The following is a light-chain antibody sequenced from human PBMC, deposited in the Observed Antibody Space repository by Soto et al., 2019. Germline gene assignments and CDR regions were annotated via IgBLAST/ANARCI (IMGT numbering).Light chain of an antibody. J-gene: IGLJ1*01. CDR1: SSDVGGYNY. Sequence: QSALTQPRSVSGSPGQSVTISCTGTSSDVGGYNYVSWYLQHPGKAPKVMIYDVSKRPSGVPDRFSGSKSGNTASLTISGLQSEDEADYYCCSFAGNYIYVFVTGTKLTVL. CDR3: CSFAGNYIYV. CDR2: DVS. V-gene: IGLV2-11*01.